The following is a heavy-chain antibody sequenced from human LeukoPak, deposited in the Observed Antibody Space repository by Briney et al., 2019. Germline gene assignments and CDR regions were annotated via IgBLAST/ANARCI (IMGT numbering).Heavy chain of an antibody. CDR2: INHSGST. J-gene: IGHJ4*02. V-gene: IGHV4-34*01. Sequence: SETLSLTCAVYGGSFSGYYWSWIRQPPGKGLEWIGEINHSGSTNYNPSLKSRVTISVDTSKNQFSLKLSSVTASDTDVYYCSSRSRHWSGYYAYYFDYRGQGTLVTVSS. CDR1: GGSFSGYY. D-gene: IGHD3-3*01. CDR3: SSRSRHWSGYYAYYFDY.